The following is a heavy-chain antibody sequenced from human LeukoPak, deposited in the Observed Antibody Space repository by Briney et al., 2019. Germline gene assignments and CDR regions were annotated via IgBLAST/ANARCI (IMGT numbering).Heavy chain of an antibody. D-gene: IGHD2-21*02. CDR1: GYMFTGYY. Sequence: ASVKVSCKASGYMFTGYYMHWVRQAPGQGLEWMGWINPNSGGTNYAQKFQGRVTMTRDTSISTAYMELSSLRSDDTAVYYRARGYCSGDCFTLFDYWGQGTLVTVSS. J-gene: IGHJ4*02. CDR2: INPNSGGT. V-gene: IGHV1-2*02. CDR3: ARGYCSGDCFTLFDY.